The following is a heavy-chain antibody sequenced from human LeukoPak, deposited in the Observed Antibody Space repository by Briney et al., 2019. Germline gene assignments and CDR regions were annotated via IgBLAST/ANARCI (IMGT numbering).Heavy chain of an antibody. CDR2: IYYSGST. CDR3: ASEYRSDSYFDL. Sequence: PSETLSLTCTVSGGSISSSSYYWGWIRQPPGKGLEWIGSIYYSGSTYYNPSLKSRVTISIDTSKNQFSLELSSVTAADTAVYYCASEYRSDSYFDLWGRGTLVTVSS. D-gene: IGHD6-19*01. CDR1: GGSISSSSYY. V-gene: IGHV4-39*07. J-gene: IGHJ2*01.